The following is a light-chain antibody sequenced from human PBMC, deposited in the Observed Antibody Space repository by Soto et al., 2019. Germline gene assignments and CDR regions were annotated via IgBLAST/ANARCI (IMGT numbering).Light chain of an antibody. CDR1: SSDIGDSDY. V-gene: IGLV2-11*01. CDR2: DVS. Sequence: QSALTQPRSVSESPGQTVTISCTGTSSDIGDSDYVSWYQQHPGKAPRLLIYDVSKRPSGVPDRFSGSKAGITASLIISGLQAGDEADYYCCSYALTDNFVFGGGTKVTVL. CDR3: CSYALTDNFV. J-gene: IGLJ1*01.